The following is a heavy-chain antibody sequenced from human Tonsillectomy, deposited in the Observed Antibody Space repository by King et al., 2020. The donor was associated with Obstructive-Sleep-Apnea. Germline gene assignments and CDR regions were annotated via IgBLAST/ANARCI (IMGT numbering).Heavy chain of an antibody. CDR3: AKDSMDYDTLTGPVDY. V-gene: IGHV3-23*04. D-gene: IGHD3-9*01. CDR2: LGGRGGIT. CDR1: GFTFRSYA. Sequence: VQLVESGGDLVQPGGSLRLSCAASGFTFRSYAMSWVRQAAGEGLEWVSGLGGRGGITDYADSVKGRFTISRDNSKNTVYLQMNSLRAEDTAVYYCAKDSMDYDTLTGPVDYWGQGTLVTVSS. J-gene: IGHJ4*02.